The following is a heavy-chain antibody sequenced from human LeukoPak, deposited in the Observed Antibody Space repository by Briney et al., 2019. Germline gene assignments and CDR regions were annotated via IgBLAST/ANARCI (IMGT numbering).Heavy chain of an antibody. Sequence: VKVSCKASGDIFNSYSISWVRQAPGQGLEWMGGIIPIFGSANYAQKFQGRVTITTDQSTTTAYMELSSLSSEDTAVYYCARVGRSRGSLPNSYYYMDVWGKGTAVTVSS. CDR1: GDIFNSYS. D-gene: IGHD1-26*01. V-gene: IGHV1-69*13. J-gene: IGHJ6*03. CDR2: IIPIFGSA. CDR3: ARVGRSRGSLPNSYYYMDV.